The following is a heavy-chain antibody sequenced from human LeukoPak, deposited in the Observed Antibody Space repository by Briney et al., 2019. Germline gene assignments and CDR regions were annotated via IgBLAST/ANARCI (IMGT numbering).Heavy chain of an antibody. V-gene: IGHV3-30*01. D-gene: IGHD2-15*01. J-gene: IGHJ4*02. CDR2: ISYDGSNK. CDR3: ARIPPCSGGSCYDY. Sequence: PGGSLRLSCAASGFTFSSYAMHWVRQAPGKGLEWGAVISYDGSNKYYADSVKGQFTISRDNSKNTLYLQMNSLRAEDTAVYYCARIPPCSGGSCYDYWGQGTRVTVSS. CDR1: GFTFSSYA.